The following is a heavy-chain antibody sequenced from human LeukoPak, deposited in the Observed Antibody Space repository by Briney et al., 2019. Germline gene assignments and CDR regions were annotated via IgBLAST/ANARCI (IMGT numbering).Heavy chain of an antibody. J-gene: IGHJ6*03. CDR3: ARHRGDNSNPRYYFYYMDV. CDR1: GHSISSGYY. D-gene: IGHD4-11*01. V-gene: IGHV4-38-2*01. CDR2: MYHRGST. Sequence: SETLSLTCSVSGHSISSGYYWGWIRQPPGKGLGWIWIMYHRGSTYYNPSLKSRVTMAGDTSKNHFSLKLSTVIAADAAVYYCARHRGDNSNPRYYFYYMDVWGKGTTVTVSS.